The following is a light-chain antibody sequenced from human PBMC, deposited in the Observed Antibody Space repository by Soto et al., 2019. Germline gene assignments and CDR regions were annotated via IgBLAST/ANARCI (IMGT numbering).Light chain of an antibody. Sequence: QSVLTQPASVSGSPGQSITISCTGTSSDVGGYNYVSWYQQHPGKAPKLMIYEVSNRPSGVSNRFSGSKSGNTASLTISGLQADDEADYYCSSYASNDTLYVFGTGTNVTVL. CDR2: EVS. CDR1: SSDVGGYNY. V-gene: IGLV2-14*01. CDR3: SSYASNDTLYV. J-gene: IGLJ1*01.